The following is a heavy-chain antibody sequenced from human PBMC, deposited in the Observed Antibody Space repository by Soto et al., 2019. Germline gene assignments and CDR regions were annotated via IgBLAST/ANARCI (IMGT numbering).Heavy chain of an antibody. CDR2: ISWNSGSI. Sequence: PGGSLILSCAASGFTFDDYAMHWVRQAPGKGLEWVSGISWNSGSIGYADSVKGRFTISRDNAKNSLYLQMNSLRAEDTALYYCAKDNYYDSSGPLDYWGQGTLVTVSS. J-gene: IGHJ4*02. CDR3: AKDNYYDSSGPLDY. V-gene: IGHV3-9*01. D-gene: IGHD3-22*01. CDR1: GFTFDDYA.